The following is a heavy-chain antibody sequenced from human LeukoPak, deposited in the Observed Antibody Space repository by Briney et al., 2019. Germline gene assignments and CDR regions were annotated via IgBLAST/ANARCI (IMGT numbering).Heavy chain of an antibody. V-gene: IGHV3-30*19. Sequence: PGGSLRLSCAASGFTFSSYGMHWVRQAPGKGLEWVAVISYDGSNKYYADFVKGRFAISRDNSKNMLYLQMNSLRAEDTAVYYCAKDPLLYGSGRPYYFDYWGQGTLATVSS. CDR1: GFTFSSYG. D-gene: IGHD3-10*01. CDR3: AKDPLLYGSGRPYYFDY. CDR2: ISYDGSNK. J-gene: IGHJ4*02.